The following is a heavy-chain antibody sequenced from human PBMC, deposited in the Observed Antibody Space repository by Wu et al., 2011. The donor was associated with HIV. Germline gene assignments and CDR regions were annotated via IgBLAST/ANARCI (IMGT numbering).Heavy chain of an antibody. CDR3: SIGGYNYGWGPKPVDF. Sequence: QVQPVQSGAEVKKPGSSVKVSCKASGGTFNSYAISWVRQAPGQGLEWMGGIIAISGTANYAQRFQGRVTITSDESTTTVTMEVSSLRSEDTAVYYCSIGGYNYGWGPKPVDFWGQGTLVTVSS. D-gene: IGHD5-18*01. J-gene: IGHJ4*02. V-gene: IGHV1-69*05. CDR2: IIAISGTA. CDR1: GGTFNSYA.